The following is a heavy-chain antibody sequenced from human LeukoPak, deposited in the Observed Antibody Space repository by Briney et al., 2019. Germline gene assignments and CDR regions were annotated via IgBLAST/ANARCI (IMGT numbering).Heavy chain of an antibody. V-gene: IGHV4-38-2*02. CDR2: IYHSEST. CDR3: ARGTRAVAGPLDY. CDR1: GYSISSGYY. D-gene: IGHD6-19*01. J-gene: IGHJ4*02. Sequence: SETLSLTCTVSGYSISSGYYWGWIRQPPGKGLTWIGNIYHSESTYYNPSLKSRVTISVDTSKNQFSLNLSSVTAADTALYYCARGTRAVAGPLDYWGQGTLVTVSS.